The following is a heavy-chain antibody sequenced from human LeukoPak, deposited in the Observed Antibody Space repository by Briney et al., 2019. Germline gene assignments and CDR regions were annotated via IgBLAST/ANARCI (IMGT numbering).Heavy chain of an antibody. Sequence: SVKGSCKASGHTFTSYAMHWVRQAPGQGIEWMGGIIPIFGTANYAQKFQGRVTITADESTSTAYMELSSLRSEDTAVYYCARSPLDSSTSWGGDYWGQGTLVTVSS. D-gene: IGHD2-2*01. CDR1: GHTFTSYA. J-gene: IGHJ4*02. CDR2: IIPIFGTA. CDR3: ARSPLDSSTSWGGDY. V-gene: IGHV1-69*13.